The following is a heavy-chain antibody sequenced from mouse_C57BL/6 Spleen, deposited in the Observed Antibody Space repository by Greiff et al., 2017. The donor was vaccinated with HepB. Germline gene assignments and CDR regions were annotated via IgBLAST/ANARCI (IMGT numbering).Heavy chain of an antibody. J-gene: IGHJ4*01. D-gene: IGHD1-1*01. CDR2: IDPSDSYT. V-gene: IGHV1-69*01. CDR3: ARGTTVVATYYYAMDY. CDR1: GYTFTSYW. Sequence: VQLQQSGAELVMPGASVKLSCKASGYTFTSYWMHWVKQRPGQGLEWIGEIDPSDSYTNYNQKFKGKSTLTVDKSSSTAYMQLSSLTSEDSAVYYCARGTTVVATYYYAMDYWGQGTSVTVSS.